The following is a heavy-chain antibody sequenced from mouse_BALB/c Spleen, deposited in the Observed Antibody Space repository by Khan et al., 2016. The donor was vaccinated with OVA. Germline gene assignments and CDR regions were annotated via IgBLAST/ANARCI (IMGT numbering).Heavy chain of an antibody. CDR1: GFTFSNFG. V-gene: IGHV5-17*02. J-gene: IGHJ3*01. Sequence: EVELVVSGGGLVQPGGSRKLSCAASGFTFSNFGMHWVRQAPEKGLEWVAYISSGSNNIYYADSVKGRFTISRDNPENTLFLQMTSLRSEDTAIYYCTRRHNTYAWFAYWGQGTLVTVSA. CDR3: TRRHNTYAWFAY. D-gene: IGHD1-1*01. CDR2: ISSGSNNI.